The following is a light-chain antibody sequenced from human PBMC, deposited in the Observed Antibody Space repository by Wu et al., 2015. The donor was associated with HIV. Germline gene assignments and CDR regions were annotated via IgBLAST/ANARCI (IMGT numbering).Light chain of an antibody. CDR3: QQYGDSTRT. V-gene: IGKV3-20*01. Sequence: EIVLTQSPGTLSLSPGERATLSCRASQSVISDFLAWYQQKPGQAPRLLIHGASTRATGIPDRFSGSGSGTAFTLTISRLEPEDFAVYYCQQYGDSTRTFGQGTEGGNQT. CDR1: QSVISDF. CDR2: GAS. J-gene: IGKJ1*01.